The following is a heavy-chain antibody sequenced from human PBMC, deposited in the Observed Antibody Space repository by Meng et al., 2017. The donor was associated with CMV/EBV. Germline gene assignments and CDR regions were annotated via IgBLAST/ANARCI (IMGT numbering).Heavy chain of an antibody. CDR1: GGSFSGYS. CDR2: IHQSGST. D-gene: IGHD6-13*01. Sequence: VPRREWGVGMLAPLETLSLSCEGCGGSFSGYSLRWIRQPPGKGLKWSGEIHQSGSTNYHPPLMSRVTISVDTSKNQFSLKLSSVTAADTTVYYCARGGIAAAGPFDYWGQGTLVTVSS. CDR3: ARGGIAAAGPFDY. V-gene: IGHV4-34*01. J-gene: IGHJ4*02.